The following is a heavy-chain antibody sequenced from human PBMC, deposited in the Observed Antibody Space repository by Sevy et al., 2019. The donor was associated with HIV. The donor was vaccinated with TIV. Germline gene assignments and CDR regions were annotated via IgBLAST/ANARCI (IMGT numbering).Heavy chain of an antibody. CDR3: ARAAVTGYYYHMDV. V-gene: IGHV3-9*03. D-gene: IGHD6-19*01. J-gene: IGHJ6*03. CDR2: ISWNSGSI. Sequence: GGSLRLSCAASGFTFDDYAMHWVRQAPGKGLEWVSGISWNSGSIGYADSVKGRFTISRDNAKNSLYLQMNSLRAEDMALYYCARAAVTGYYYHMDVWGKGTTVTVSS. CDR1: GFTFDDYA.